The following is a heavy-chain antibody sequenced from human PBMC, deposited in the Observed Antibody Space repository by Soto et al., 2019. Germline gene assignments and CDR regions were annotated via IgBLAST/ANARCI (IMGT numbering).Heavy chain of an antibody. J-gene: IGHJ4*02. CDR3: VRVEGYSGLPELDY. D-gene: IGHD5-12*01. CDR2: IRYDGIDK. CDR1: GFTFSTYG. V-gene: IGHV3-33*01. Sequence: GGSLRLSCAASGFTFSTYGLHWVRQAPGKGLEWVAVIRYDGIDKYYADSVKGRFTISRDNSKNTLYLQMNSLRVVDTAVYYCVRVEGYSGLPELDYWGQGTLVTVSS.